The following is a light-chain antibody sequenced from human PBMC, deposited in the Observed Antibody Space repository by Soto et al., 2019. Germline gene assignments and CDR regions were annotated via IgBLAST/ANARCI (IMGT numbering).Light chain of an antibody. CDR1: SSDIGAYKF. Sequence: QSALTQPPSASGSPGQSVAISCTGTSSDIGAYKFVSWYQQHPGKAPKLIIYEVSIRPSGVPDRFSGSKSGNTASLTVSGRLAEDEADYYCSLYAGSNNVVFGGGTKVTVL. CDR2: EVS. V-gene: IGLV2-8*01. J-gene: IGLJ2*01. CDR3: SLYAGSNNVV.